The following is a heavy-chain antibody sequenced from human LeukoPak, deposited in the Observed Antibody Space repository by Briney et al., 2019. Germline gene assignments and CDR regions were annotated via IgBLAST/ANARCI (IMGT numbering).Heavy chain of an antibody. CDR2: IKQDGSER. CDR3: ARDRLIGGLDP. Sequence: PGRSLRLSCAASGFTSSSYWMTWVRQAPGKGLEWVANIKQDGSERYYVDSVKGRFTISRDNAKNSLYLQMNSLRAEDTAVYYCARDRLIGGLDPWGQGTLVTVSS. D-gene: IGHD3-3*01. CDR1: GFTSSSYW. V-gene: IGHV3-7*01. J-gene: IGHJ5*02.